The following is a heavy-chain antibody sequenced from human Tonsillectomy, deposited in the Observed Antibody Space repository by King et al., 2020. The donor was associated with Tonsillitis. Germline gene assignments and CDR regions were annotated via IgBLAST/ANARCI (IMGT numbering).Heavy chain of an antibody. V-gene: IGHV3-30*02. CDR3: SRGARLQLGQRGFAH. CDR1: GFNFSYYG. Sequence: VQLVESGGGVVQPGGSLRLACVTSGFNFSYYGFHWVRQVPGRGLEWVATVRTRGSLIHYADSVRGRFTVSRDPSQTTVYLQMTGLTPADTAVYFCSRGARLQLGQRGFAHWGQGTLVTVSS. D-gene: IGHD1-1*01. J-gene: IGHJ4*02. CDR2: VRTRGSLI.